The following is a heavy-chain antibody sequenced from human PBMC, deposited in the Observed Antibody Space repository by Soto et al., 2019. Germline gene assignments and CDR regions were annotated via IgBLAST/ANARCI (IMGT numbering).Heavy chain of an antibody. V-gene: IGHV3-30-3*01. CDR2: TSYDGSNK. Sequence: PGGSLRLSCAASGFTFSTYVMHWVRQAPGKGLEWVALTSYDGSNKYYADSVKGRFIISRDNSKNTLYLEMNSLRVEDTAVYYCARDRSVVVIPATPDYWGLGTLVTVS. CDR3: ARDRSVVVIPATPDY. D-gene: IGHD2-15*01. J-gene: IGHJ4*02. CDR1: GFTFSTYV.